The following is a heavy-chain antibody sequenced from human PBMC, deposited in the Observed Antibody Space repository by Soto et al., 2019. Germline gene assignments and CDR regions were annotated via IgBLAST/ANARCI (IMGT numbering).Heavy chain of an antibody. CDR2: IYPSGGGA. J-gene: IGHJ4*02. Sequence: QVQLVQSGAEVKEPGASVKVSCKASGYTFTTYHLHWVRQAPGQGLEWMGIIYPSGGGARYAQKFQGRLTMSRDTSTSTLYMELGSLRSEDTAVYYCATDGSNWAFDYWGQGTLVTVSS. CDR1: GYTFTTYH. V-gene: IGHV1-46*01. D-gene: IGHD6-13*01. CDR3: ATDGSNWAFDY.